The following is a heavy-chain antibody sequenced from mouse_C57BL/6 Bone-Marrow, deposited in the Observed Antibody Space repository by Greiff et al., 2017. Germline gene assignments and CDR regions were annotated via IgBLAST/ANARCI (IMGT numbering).Heavy chain of an antibody. Sequence: QVQLQQSGAELVKPGASVKLSCKASGYTFTSYWMHWVKQRPGQGLEWIGYINPSSGYTKYNQKFKDKATLTVDNSSSTAYMQLRSLTSEDSAGYCCARGLPVYWGQGTTLTVAS. CDR3: ARGLPVY. CDR1: GYTFTSYW. D-gene: IGHD2-2*01. J-gene: IGHJ2*01. V-gene: IGHV1-7*01. CDR2: INPSSGYT.